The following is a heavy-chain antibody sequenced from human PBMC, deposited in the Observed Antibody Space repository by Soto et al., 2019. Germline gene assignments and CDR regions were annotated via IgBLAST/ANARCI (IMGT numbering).Heavy chain of an antibody. CDR2: IIPIFGTA. J-gene: IGHJ4*02. Sequence: QVQLVQSGAEVKKPGSSVKVSCKASGGTFSSYAISWVRQAPGQGLEWMGGIIPIFGTANYAQKFQGRVTITADESTSTAYMELSSLRSDDTAVYYCARVSDPRGELWSEFDYWGQGTLVTVSS. CDR1: GGTFSSYA. V-gene: IGHV1-69*01. CDR3: ARVSDPRGELWSEFDY. D-gene: IGHD3-10*01.